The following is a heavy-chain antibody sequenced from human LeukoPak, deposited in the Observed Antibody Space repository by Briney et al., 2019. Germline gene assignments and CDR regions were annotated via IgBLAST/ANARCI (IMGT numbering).Heavy chain of an antibody. CDR3: ARDGRATEEFDY. Sequence: TGGSLRLSCVASGITFSNYAMTWVRQAPGEGLEWVSTISGSGGSTYYADSVEGRFTISRDNSKNTLYLQMNSLRAEDTAVYYCARDGRATEEFDYWGQGTLVTVSS. D-gene: IGHD1-26*01. J-gene: IGHJ4*02. CDR2: ISGSGGST. CDR1: GITFSNYA. V-gene: IGHV3-23*01.